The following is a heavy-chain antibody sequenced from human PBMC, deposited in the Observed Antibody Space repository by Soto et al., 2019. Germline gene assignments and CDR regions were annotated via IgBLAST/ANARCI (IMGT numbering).Heavy chain of an antibody. V-gene: IGHV4-31*03. CDR1: GGSISSGGYY. D-gene: IGHD6-6*01. CDR3: ARAYSSSYWYFDL. Sequence: QVQLQESGPGLVKPSQTLSLTCTVSGGSISSGGYYWSWIRQHPGKGLEWIGYIYYSGSTYYNPSLKSRVTISVDRSKNQFSLKLSSVTAADTAVYYCARAYSSSYWYFDLWGRGTLVTVSS. J-gene: IGHJ2*01. CDR2: IYYSGST.